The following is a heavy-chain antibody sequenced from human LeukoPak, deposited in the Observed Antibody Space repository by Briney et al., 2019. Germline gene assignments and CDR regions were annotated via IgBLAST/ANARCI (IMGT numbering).Heavy chain of an antibody. Sequence: SETLSLTCAVSGYSISSGYFWGWVRQPPGKGLEWIGTMCHSGSSYHNPSLKSRVTRSVDTSKNQFSLKLSSVTAADTAVYYCARHGFWSGYNYVLDYWGQGTLVTVSS. CDR2: MCHSGSS. D-gene: IGHD3-3*01. CDR3: ARHGFWSGYNYVLDY. CDR1: GYSISSGYF. V-gene: IGHV4-38-2*01. J-gene: IGHJ4*02.